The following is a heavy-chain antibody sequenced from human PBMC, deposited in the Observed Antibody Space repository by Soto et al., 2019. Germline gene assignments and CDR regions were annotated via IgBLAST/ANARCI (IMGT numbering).Heavy chain of an antibody. Sequence: PGGSLRLSCAASGFTFNNYGMTWIRQAPGQGPGWVSSISGSGASTYYAGSVKGRFTISRDESKNMVYLQMNSLRADDTAVYYCAKGGDRSGYYYAAWFDPWGQGTRVTVSS. CDR2: ISGSGAST. J-gene: IGHJ5*02. CDR3: AKGGDRSGYYYAAWFDP. CDR1: GFTFNNYG. D-gene: IGHD3-22*01. V-gene: IGHV3-23*01.